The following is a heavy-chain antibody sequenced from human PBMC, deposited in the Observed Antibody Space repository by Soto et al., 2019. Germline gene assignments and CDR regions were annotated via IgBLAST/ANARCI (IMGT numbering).Heavy chain of an antibody. D-gene: IGHD3-10*01. V-gene: IGHV4-30-4*01. Sequence: SETLSLTCTVSGGSISSGDYYWSWIRQPPGKGLEWIGYIYYSGSTYYNPSLKSRVTISVDTSKNQFSLKLSSVTAAVTAVYYCARVLWFGEYWFDPWGQGTLVTVSS. CDR3: ARVLWFGEYWFDP. CDR2: IYYSGST. CDR1: GGSISSGDYY. J-gene: IGHJ5*02.